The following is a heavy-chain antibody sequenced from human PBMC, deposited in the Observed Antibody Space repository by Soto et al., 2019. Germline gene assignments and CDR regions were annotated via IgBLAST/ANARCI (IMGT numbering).Heavy chain of an antibody. D-gene: IGHD3-16*01. CDR3: ARGPTTFFWFDP. V-gene: IGHV4-31*03. J-gene: IGHJ5*02. CDR2: IYYSGST. CDR1: GGSVSSGGYY. Sequence: QVQLQESGPGLVKPSQTLSLTCTVSGGSVSSGGYYWGWIRQHPGKGLEWFGYIYYSGSTYYNPSLKSRVTLSVDTSKNQFSLKLSSVTAADTAVYYCARGPTTFFWFDPWGQGTLVTVSS.